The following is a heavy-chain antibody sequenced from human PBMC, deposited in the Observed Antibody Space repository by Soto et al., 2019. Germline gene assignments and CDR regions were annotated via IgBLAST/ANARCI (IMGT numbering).Heavy chain of an antibody. CDR3: APGYVRHSNYARDYHGMDV. V-gene: IGHV1-69*13. Sequence: ASVKVSCKASGGTFSSYAISWVRQAPGQGLEWMGGIIPIFGTANYAQKFQGRVTITADESTSTAYMELSSLRSEDTAVYYCAPGYVRHSNYARDYHGMDVCGQGTTVTVSS. CDR1: GGTFSSYA. J-gene: IGHJ6*02. CDR2: IIPIFGTA. D-gene: IGHD4-4*01.